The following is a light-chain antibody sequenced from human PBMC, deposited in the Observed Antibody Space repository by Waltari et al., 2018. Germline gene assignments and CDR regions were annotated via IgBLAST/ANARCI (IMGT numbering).Light chain of an antibody. CDR3: QSYDDSLRASV. V-gene: IGLV1-40*01. J-gene: IGLJ2*01. CDR1: SSNIGAGYD. Sequence: QSVLTQAPSVFGAPGQRVTISCSGGSSNIGAGYDVHWYQQLPGTAPKLLIYGNDNRPSGFPDRFSASKSGTSASLAITGLQADDEAIYFCQSYDDSLRASVFGGGARLTVL. CDR2: GND.